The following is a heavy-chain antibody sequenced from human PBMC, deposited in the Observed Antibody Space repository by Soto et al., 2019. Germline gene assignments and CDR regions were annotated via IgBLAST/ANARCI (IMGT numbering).Heavy chain of an antibody. J-gene: IGHJ4*02. CDR3: ARGSGLRFLEWLPSFDY. CDR2: IIPIFGTA. D-gene: IGHD3-3*01. Sequence: SVKVSCKASGGTFSSYAISWVRQAPGQGLEWMGGIIPIFGTANYAQKFQGRVTITADESTSTAYMELSSLRSEDTAVYYCARGSGLRFLEWLPSFDYWGQGTLVTVSS. V-gene: IGHV1-69*13. CDR1: GGTFSSYA.